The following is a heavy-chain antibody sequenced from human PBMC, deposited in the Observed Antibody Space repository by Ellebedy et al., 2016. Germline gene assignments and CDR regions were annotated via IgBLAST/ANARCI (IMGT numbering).Heavy chain of an antibody. CDR2: MKYDEIER. CDR1: GFTFRRFW. CDR3: VRDTVAVPDGNTFDF. V-gene: IGHV3-7*04. J-gene: IGHJ3*01. Sequence: GGSLRLSCAASGFTFRRFWAGWIRQAPGKGLEWVAHMKYDEIERYYANSVKGRFTISRDNARNSLYLQMKSLRVDDTAVYYCVRDTVAVPDGNTFDFWGQGTMVSVS. D-gene: IGHD5-24*01.